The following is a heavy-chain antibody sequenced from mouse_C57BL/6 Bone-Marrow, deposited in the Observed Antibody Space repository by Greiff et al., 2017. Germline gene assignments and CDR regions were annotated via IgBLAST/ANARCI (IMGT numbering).Heavy chain of an antibody. J-gene: IGHJ3*01. Sequence: EVQLQQSGAGLVRPGASVKFSCTASGFNIKDDYMHWVKQWPEKGLEWIGWIGPENGDTDYASNFKGKSTITADTSTNTDYLQLSSLTSEDTAVYYCATPLLWYFPDYWGQGTLVTVSA. CDR1: GFNIKDDY. D-gene: IGHD2-1*01. CDR2: IGPENGDT. CDR3: ATPLLWYFPDY. V-gene: IGHV14-4*01.